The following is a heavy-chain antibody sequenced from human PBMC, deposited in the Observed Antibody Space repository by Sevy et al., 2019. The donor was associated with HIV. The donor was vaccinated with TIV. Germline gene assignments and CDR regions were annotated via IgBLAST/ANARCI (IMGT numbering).Heavy chain of an antibody. Sequence: SETLSLTCTVSGGSIRSYYWSWIRQPPGKGLEWIGYINYSGSTNYNPSLKSRVTISVDTSKNQFSLKLSSVTAADTAVYYWARGGSNHDYVWGSYRFDYWGQGTLVTVSS. CDR1: GGSIRSYY. D-gene: IGHD3-16*02. J-gene: IGHJ4*02. CDR2: INYSGST. CDR3: ARGGSNHDYVWGSYRFDY. V-gene: IGHV4-59*13.